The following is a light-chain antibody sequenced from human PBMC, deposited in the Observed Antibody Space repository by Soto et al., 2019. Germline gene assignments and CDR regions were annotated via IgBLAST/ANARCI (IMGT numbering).Light chain of an antibody. V-gene: IGKV3-20*01. Sequence: EIVLTQSPGTLSLSPGERATLSCRAGQSVSTNYLAWYQQKPGKAPRLLIHSASNRATGIPDRFSGSGSGTDFTLTIRRLEPEDSAVYYCQQFGSPWTFGQGTKLEIK. CDR3: QQFGSPWT. CDR2: SAS. CDR1: QSVSTNY. J-gene: IGKJ2*02.